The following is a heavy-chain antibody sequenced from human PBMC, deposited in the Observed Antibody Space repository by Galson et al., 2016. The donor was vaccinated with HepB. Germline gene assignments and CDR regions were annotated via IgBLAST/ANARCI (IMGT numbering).Heavy chain of an antibody. CDR3: ARSYYDFWSGLGY. D-gene: IGHD3-3*01. J-gene: IGHJ4*02. V-gene: IGHV3-53*01. CDR1: GFTVRSNY. Sequence: SLRLSCAASGFTVRSNYMPWVRQAPGQGLQWVSVIYSGGYTYYADSVKGRFTISRDESKNTVYLQMNSLRAEDTALYYCARSYYDFWSGLGYWGQGTLVTVSS. CDR2: IYSGGYT.